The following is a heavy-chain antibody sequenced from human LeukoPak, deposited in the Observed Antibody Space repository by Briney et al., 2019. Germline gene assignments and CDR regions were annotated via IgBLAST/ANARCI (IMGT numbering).Heavy chain of an antibody. V-gene: IGHV3-7*03. Sequence: GGSLRLSCAASGFTFSSYWMSWVRQAPGKGLEWVANMKQDGSVKYYVDSMKGRFTISRDNAKNSLYLQMSGLRAEDTAVYSCARIGYSSSSFDYWGQGVLVTVYS. CDR2: MKQDGSVK. J-gene: IGHJ4*02. CDR3: ARIGYSSSSFDY. CDR1: GFTFSSYW. D-gene: IGHD6-6*01.